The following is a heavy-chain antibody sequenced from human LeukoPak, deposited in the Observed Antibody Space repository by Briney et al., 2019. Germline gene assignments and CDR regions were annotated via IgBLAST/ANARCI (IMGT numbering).Heavy chain of an antibody. V-gene: IGHV3-23*01. CDR3: SKDVAYSGSYYSWFDP. D-gene: IGHD1-26*01. CDR1: GFTFSTYA. CDR2: ISGGGGST. Sequence: GGSLRLSCAASGFTFSTYAMSWVRQAPGKGLEWVSAISGGGGSTYYADSVKGRFTISRDKSKNTLYLQMNSLRAEDTAVYYCSKDVAYSGSYYSWFDPWGQGTLVTVPS. J-gene: IGHJ5*02.